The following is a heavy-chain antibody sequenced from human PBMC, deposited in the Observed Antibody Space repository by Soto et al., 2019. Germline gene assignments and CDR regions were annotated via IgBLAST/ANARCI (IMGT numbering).Heavy chain of an antibody. CDR1: GGSISSYY. Sequence: LSLTCTVSGGSISSYYWSWIRQPAGKGLEWIGRIYTSGSTNYNPSLKSRVTMSVDTSKNQFSLKLSSVTAADTAVYYCARESLRTADRIWFSYYFDYWGQGTLVTVSS. J-gene: IGHJ4*02. D-gene: IGHD6-6*01. V-gene: IGHV4-4*07. CDR3: ARESLRTADRIWFSYYFDY. CDR2: IYTSGST.